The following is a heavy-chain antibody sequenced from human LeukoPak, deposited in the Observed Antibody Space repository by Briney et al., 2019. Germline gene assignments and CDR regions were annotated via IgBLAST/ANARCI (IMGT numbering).Heavy chain of an antibody. CDR2: ISYDANIGSNK. D-gene: IGHD6-19*01. V-gene: IGHV3-30-3*01. CDR1: GFTFSRYA. J-gene: IGHJ4*02. CDR3: AREQGQQWRRFDS. Sequence: GGSLSLSCATSGFTFSRYAMHWVRQAPGKGLEWVALISYDANIGSNKYYADSVKGRFTISRDNSENTLYLQMDSLTTEDTGVYYCAREQGQQWRRFDSWGQGSPVTVSS.